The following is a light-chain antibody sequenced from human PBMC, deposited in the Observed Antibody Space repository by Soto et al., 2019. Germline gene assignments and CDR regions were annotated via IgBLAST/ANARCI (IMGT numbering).Light chain of an antibody. CDR2: TTV. V-gene: IGLV7-43*01. J-gene: IGLJ7*01. CDR1: AGAVTSDYY. CDR3: LLYYGAARV. Sequence: QTVVTQEPSLTVSPGGTVTLTCASSAGAVTSDYYPNWFQQKPGQAPRALIYTTVNKHSWTPARFSGSLLGGKAALTLSGALPEDEADYYCLLYYGAARVFGGGTQLTVL.